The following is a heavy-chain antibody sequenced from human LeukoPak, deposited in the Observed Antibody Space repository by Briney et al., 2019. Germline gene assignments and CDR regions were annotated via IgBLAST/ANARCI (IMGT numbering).Heavy chain of an antibody. D-gene: IGHD3-22*01. CDR1: GYSFTSYW. J-gene: IGHJ3*02. Sequence: GESLKISCKGSGYSFTSYWIGWVRQMPGKGLEWMGIIYPGDSDTRYSPSFQGQVTISADKSISTAYLQWSSLKASDTAMYYCARLSPPYYYDSSGYKNAFDIWGQGTMVTVSS. CDR3: ARLSPPYYYDSSGYKNAFDI. CDR2: IYPGDSDT. V-gene: IGHV5-51*01.